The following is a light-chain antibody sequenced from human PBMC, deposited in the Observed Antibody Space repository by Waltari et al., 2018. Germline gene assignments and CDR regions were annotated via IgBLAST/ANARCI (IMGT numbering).Light chain of an antibody. CDR2: VNRDGSH. V-gene: IGLV4-69*01. CDR3: QTGGHGTWV. J-gene: IGLJ3*02. CDR1: SGHSSNI. Sequence: QLVVTQSPSASASLGASVKLTCTLSSGHSSNIIAWLQQQPEKGPRYLMKVNRDGSHSRGDEVPDRFSGSSSGAERHLTISSLQAEDEADYYCQTGGHGTWVFGGGTKLTVL.